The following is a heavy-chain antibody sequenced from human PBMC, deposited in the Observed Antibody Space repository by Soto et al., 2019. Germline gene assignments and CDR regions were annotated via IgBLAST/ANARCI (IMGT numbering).Heavy chain of an antibody. D-gene: IGHD6-13*01. J-gene: IGHJ4*02. V-gene: IGHV3-23*01. CDR1: GFTFSSHA. CDR3: AKEVCIAGADTRWDFDY. Sequence: EVQLLESGGDLVQPGGSLRLSCAASGFTFSSHAMSWLRQAPGKGLEGASGISGSGGATYYADSLKGRFTISRDNSKNTLFLQMNSLRAEDTAVFYCAKEVCIAGADTRWDFDYWGQGTLVTVSS. CDR2: ISGSGGAT.